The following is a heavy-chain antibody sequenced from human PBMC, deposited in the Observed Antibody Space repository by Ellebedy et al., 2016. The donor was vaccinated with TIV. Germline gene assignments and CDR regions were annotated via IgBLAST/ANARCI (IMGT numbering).Heavy chain of an antibody. CDR1: GFSFSSSW. D-gene: IGHD1-7*01. CDR3: VKEKVTGAGTGYLDY. CDR2: IRGDGTTI. V-gene: IGHV3-74*01. J-gene: IGHJ4*02. Sequence: GESLKISCVASGFSFSSSWMNWVRQAPGKGPVWLSLIRGDGTTIAYTDSVEGRFTISRDNAKNTLYMQLNSLRAEDTAVYYCVKEKVTGAGTGYLDYWGLGTLVTVSS.